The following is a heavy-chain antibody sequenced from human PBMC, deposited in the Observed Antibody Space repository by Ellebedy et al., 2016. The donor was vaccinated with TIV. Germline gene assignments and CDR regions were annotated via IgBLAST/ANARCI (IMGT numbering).Heavy chain of an antibody. CDR3: ATERSGSYYNY. CDR1: GIIFSSYW. D-gene: IGHD1-26*01. J-gene: IGHJ4*02. V-gene: IGHV3-74*03. CDR2: INSDGSST. Sequence: GESLKISCEASGIIFSSYWMHWVRQAPGKGLLLVSRINSDGSSTTYADSLKGRFTISRDNAKNTVYLQMNSLRLEDTAVYYCATERSGSYYNYWGQGTLVTVSS.